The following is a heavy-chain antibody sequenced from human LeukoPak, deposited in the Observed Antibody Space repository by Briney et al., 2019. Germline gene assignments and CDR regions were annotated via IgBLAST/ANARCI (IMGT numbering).Heavy chain of an antibody. CDR2: IYTSGST. D-gene: IGHD4-11*01. Sequence: SETLSLTCTVSGGSISSGSYYWSWIRQPAGKGLEWIGRIYTSGSTNYNPSLKSRVTISVDTSKNQFSLKLSSVTAADTAVYYCAKSLLWDYSLDYWGQGNLVTVSS. J-gene: IGHJ4*02. CDR3: AKSLLWDYSLDY. V-gene: IGHV4-61*02. CDR1: GGSISSGSYY.